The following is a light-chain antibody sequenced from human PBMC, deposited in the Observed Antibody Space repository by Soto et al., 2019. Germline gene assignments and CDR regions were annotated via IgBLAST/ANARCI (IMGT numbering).Light chain of an antibody. CDR3: QSYDSSLSGSGV. Sequence: QSALTQPPSVSGAPGQRVTISCTGSSSNIGAGYDVHWYQQLPGTAPKPLIYGNSNRPSGVPDRFSGSKSGTSASLAITGLQAEDEADYYCQSYDSSLSGSGVFGGGTKLTVL. CDR2: GNS. V-gene: IGLV1-40*01. J-gene: IGLJ2*01. CDR1: SSNIGAGYD.